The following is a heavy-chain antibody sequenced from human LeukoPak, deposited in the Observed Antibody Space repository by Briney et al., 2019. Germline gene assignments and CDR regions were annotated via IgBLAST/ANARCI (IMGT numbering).Heavy chain of an antibody. V-gene: IGHV1-2*02. CDR2: INPNSGGT. J-gene: IGHJ3*02. D-gene: IGHD4-17*01. CDR3: ARVHTVSFGLDAFDI. Sequence: ASVEVSCKASGYTFTGYYMHWVRQAPGQGLEWMGWINPNSGGTNYAQKFQGRVTMTRDTSISTAYMELSRLRSDDTAVYYCARVHTVSFGLDAFDIWGQGTMVTVSS. CDR1: GYTFTGYY.